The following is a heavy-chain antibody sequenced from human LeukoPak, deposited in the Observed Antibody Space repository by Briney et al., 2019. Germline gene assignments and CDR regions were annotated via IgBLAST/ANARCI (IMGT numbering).Heavy chain of an antibody. D-gene: IGHD6-19*01. V-gene: IGHV4-34*01. J-gene: IGHJ4*02. Sequence: SETLSLTCAVYGASFSGYYWSWIRQPPGKGLEWMGEINHSGNTNYNPSFKSRVTISVDMTKNQFSLKLSSMTAADTAVYYCAIDSSGWPNFDYWGQGTLVTVSS. CDR1: GASFSGYY. CDR2: INHSGNT. CDR3: AIDSSGWPNFDY.